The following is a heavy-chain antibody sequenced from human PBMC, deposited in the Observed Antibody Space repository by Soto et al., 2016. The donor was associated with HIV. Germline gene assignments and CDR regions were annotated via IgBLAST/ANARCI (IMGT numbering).Heavy chain of an antibody. CDR3: ARPPRRSPDYYYMEV. J-gene: IGHJ6*03. CDR1: GFNFSDYY. D-gene: IGHD6-25*01. V-gene: IGHV3-11*04. CDR2: ITKSGSVV. Sequence: QVQLVESGGGLVKPGGSLRLSCGGSGFNFSDYYMTWIRQAPGKRLEWASYITKSGSVVYYGDFVKGRFLISRDNTKNSVYLDLKSLGVEDTAVYYCARPPRRSPDYYYMEVWGKGTTVTVSS.